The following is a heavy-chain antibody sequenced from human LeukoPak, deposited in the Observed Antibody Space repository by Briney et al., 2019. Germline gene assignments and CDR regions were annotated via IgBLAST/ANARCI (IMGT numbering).Heavy chain of an antibody. Sequence: GGSLRLSCAASGFTFSSYAMSWVRQAPGKGLEWVSAISGSGGSTYCADSVKGRFTISRDNSKNTPYLQMNSLRAEDTAVYYCAKAPRDYYYYMDVWGKGTTVTVSS. J-gene: IGHJ6*03. V-gene: IGHV3-23*01. CDR1: GFTFSSYA. CDR3: AKAPRDYYYYMDV. CDR2: ISGSGGST.